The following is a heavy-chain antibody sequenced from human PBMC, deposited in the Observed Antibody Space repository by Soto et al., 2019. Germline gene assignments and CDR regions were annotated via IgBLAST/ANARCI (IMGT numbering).Heavy chain of an antibody. CDR3: TREAVVAENWFDP. D-gene: IGHD3-22*01. J-gene: IGHJ5*02. Sequence: QVRLVQSGAEVKRPGASVKVSCRASGYTFVDYALHWVRQAPGQGLEWVGWMNPKTGNIKSSHKFEDRVSITRDTATSTAYMELSGLRSEATAVYFCTREAVVAENWFDPWGQGTLVTVSS. CDR2: MNPKTGNI. V-gene: IGHV1-3*01. CDR1: GYTFVDYA.